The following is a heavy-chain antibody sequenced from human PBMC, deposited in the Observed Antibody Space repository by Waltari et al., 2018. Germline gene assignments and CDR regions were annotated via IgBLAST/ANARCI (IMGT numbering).Heavy chain of an antibody. CDR1: GATFSSYA. V-gene: IGHV1-69*08. J-gene: IGHJ3*02. D-gene: IGHD2-21*01. CDR3: AGVRRYSDAFDI. Sequence: QVQLVQSVAEVKKPVASVKVSCKAAGATFSSYAISWVRQAPGQGLEWMGRIIPIFGTANYAQKFQGRVTITADKSTSTAYMELSSLRSEDTDVYYCAGVRRYSDAFDIWGQGTMVTVSS. CDR2: IIPIFGTA.